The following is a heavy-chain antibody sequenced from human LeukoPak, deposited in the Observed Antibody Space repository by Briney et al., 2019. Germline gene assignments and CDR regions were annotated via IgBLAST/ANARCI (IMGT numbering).Heavy chain of an antibody. CDR2: IHYRAST. V-gene: IGHV4-59*01. D-gene: IGHD4-11*01. J-gene: IGHJ3*02. CDR3: ARAISVNTITTNDALDI. Sequence: SETLSLTCTASGGSFSTYYWGWIRQPPGKGLEWLGYIHYRASTKYNPSLKSRLAISVDTSKNQFSLILTSVTAADTAVYYCARAISVNTITTNDALDIWGHGTMVIVSS. CDR1: GGSFSTYY.